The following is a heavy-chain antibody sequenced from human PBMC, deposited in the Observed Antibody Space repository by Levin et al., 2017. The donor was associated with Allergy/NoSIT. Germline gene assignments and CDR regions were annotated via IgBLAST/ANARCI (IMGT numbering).Heavy chain of an antibody. CDR2: ITSADSHR. V-gene: IGHV3-30*18. D-gene: IGHD2-21*01. CDR3: AKGGDMDV. CDR1: GFTFSTYG. Sequence: GGSLRLSCAASGFTFSTYGMHWVRQAPGQGLEWVALITSADSHRFYADSVKGRFTVSRDNSKNTLYLEMNSLRVDDSAVYYCAKGGDMDVWSPGTRITVSS. J-gene: IGHJ6*02.